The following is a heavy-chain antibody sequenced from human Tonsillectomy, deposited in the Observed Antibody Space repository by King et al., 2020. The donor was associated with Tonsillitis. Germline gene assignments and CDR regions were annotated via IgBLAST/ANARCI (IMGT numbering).Heavy chain of an antibody. J-gene: IGHJ6*02. Sequence: QVQLVESGGGLVKPGGSLRLSCAASGFTFSDYYMSWIRQAPGKGLEWVSYISSSSSYTNYADSVKGRFTISRDNAKNSLYLQMNSLRAEDTAVYYCASSAVAGKEGGMDVWGQGTTVTVSS. CDR3: ASSAVAGKEGGMDV. CDR2: ISSSSSYT. CDR1: GFTFSDYY. V-gene: IGHV3-11*06. D-gene: IGHD6-19*01.